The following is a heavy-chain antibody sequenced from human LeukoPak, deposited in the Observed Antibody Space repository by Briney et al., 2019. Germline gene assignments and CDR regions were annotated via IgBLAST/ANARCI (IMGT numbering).Heavy chain of an antibody. J-gene: IGHJ5*02. Sequence: SETLSLTCTVSGGSISSYYWSWIRQPPGKGLEWIGRVSTSGSTNYNPSLKSRVTISLDTSKNQFSLKLTSVTAADTAVYYCATLPGGVTTPNPSWGQGTLVTVSS. V-gene: IGHV4-4*08. CDR2: VSTSGST. CDR3: ATLPGGVTTPNPS. D-gene: IGHD4-17*01. CDR1: GGSISSYY.